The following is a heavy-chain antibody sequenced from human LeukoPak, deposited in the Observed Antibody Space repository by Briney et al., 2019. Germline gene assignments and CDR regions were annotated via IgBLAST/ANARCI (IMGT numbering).Heavy chain of an antibody. CDR1: GGTFSNYA. Sequence: ASVKVSCKASGGTFSNYAINWVRQAPGQGLEWMGGIIPFFATANYAQNFQGRVTITADESTSTAYMELSRLRSQDTAVYYCARGGEVITVMAYYESGQIDFWGQGTLVTVSS. CDR2: IIPFFATA. V-gene: IGHV1-69*13. CDR3: ARGGEVITVMAYYESGQIDF. J-gene: IGHJ4*02. D-gene: IGHD3-10*01.